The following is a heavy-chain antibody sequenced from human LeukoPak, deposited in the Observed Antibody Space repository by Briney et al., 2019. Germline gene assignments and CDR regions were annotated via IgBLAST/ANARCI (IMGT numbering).Heavy chain of an antibody. CDR3: VRHMYSRGDY. V-gene: IGHV3-48*04. CDR1: GFTFSTYN. CDR2: ITSSGSTK. J-gene: IGHJ4*02. D-gene: IGHD6-25*01. Sequence: GGSLRLSCAASGFTFSTYNMNWVRQAPGKGLEWVSYITSSGSTKYYADSVKGRFTISRDNAKNTLYLQMNNLKADDTAVYYCVRHMYSRGDYWGGGPVVSVSS.